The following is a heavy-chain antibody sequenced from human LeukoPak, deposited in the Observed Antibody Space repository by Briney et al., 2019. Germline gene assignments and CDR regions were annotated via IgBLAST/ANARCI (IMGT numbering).Heavy chain of an antibody. D-gene: IGHD3-16*01. V-gene: IGHV1-24*01. CDR1: GYTLTELS. CDR3: ATVYRLAASNWFDP. CDR2: FDPEDGET. J-gene: IGHJ5*02. Sequence: GASVKVSCKVSGYTLTELSMHWVRQAPGKGLEWMGGFDPEDGETIYAQKFQGRVTMTEDTSTDTAYMELSSLRSEDTAVYYCATVYRLAASNWFDPWGQGTLVTVSS.